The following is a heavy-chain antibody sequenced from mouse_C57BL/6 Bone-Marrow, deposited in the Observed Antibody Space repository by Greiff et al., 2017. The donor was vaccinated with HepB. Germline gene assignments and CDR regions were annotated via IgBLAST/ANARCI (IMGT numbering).Heavy chain of an antibody. J-gene: IGHJ2*01. CDR3: TRWDYGSSLYYFDY. CDR2: IDPETGGT. D-gene: IGHD1-1*01. Sequence: QVQLKESGAELVRPGASVTLSCKASGYTFTDYEIHWVKQTPVHGLEWIGAIDPETGGTAYNQKFKGKAILTADKSSSTAYMELRSLTSEDSAVYYCTRWDYGSSLYYFDYWGQGTTLTVSS. V-gene: IGHV1-15*01. CDR1: GYTFTDYE.